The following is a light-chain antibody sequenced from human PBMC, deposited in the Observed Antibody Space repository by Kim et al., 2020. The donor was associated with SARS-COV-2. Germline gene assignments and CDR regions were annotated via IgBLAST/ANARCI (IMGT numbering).Light chain of an antibody. V-gene: IGLV1-44*01. Sequence: HRFTISCSCTSSNIRRNTVNWYQQRPGTAPQLPNYNNIQRPPGVPNRLSGSASGSSASLASSGPRSEDGADYYCAAWDDSLNALFIFGTGTKVTVL. CDR2: NNI. J-gene: IGLJ1*01. CDR1: SSNIRRNT. CDR3: AAWDDSLNALFI.